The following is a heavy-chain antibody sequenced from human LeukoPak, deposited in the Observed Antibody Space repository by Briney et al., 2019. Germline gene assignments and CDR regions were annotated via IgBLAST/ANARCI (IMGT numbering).Heavy chain of an antibody. V-gene: IGHV3-23*01. J-gene: IGHJ4*02. CDR1: GFTFSTYG. CDR2: VSGSGSTT. D-gene: IGHD7-27*01. CDR3: ARDLAWGAFDY. Sequence: PGGSLRLSCAASGFTFSTYGMNWVRQAPGKGLEWVSAVSGSGSTTYYARSVKGRFTVSRDNSKNTLYLQMNSLRVEDTAVYYCARDLAWGAFDYWGQGALVTVSS.